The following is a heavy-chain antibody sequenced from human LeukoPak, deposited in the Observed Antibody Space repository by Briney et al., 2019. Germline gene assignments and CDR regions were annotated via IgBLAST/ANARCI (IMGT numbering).Heavy chain of an antibody. J-gene: IGHJ4*02. CDR3: AKSSGGNWGYFDY. Sequence: GGSLRLSCAASRFTFSSYAMHWVRQAPGKGLEWVAVISYDGGHKYYADSVKGRFTISRYNSKNTLYLQMNSLKAEDTAVYYCAKSSGGNWGYFDYWGQGTLVTVSS. CDR1: RFTFSSYA. V-gene: IGHV3-30*04. CDR2: ISYDGGHK. D-gene: IGHD4-23*01.